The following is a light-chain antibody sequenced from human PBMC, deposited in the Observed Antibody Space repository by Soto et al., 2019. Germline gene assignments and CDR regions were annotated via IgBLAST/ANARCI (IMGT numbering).Light chain of an antibody. CDR2: DAS. CDR1: QSVSTSY. J-gene: IGKJ2*01. V-gene: IGKV3-20*01. Sequence: ENVLTQSPGTLSLSPGERGTLSCRASQSVSTSYLAWYQQKPGQAPRLLIYDASSRATGIPDRFSGSGSGTDFTLTISRLEPVEFAVYYCQEYGSSPYTFGQGTKLEIK. CDR3: QEYGSSPYT.